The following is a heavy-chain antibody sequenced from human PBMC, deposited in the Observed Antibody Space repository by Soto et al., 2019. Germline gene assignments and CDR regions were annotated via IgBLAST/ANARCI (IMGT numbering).Heavy chain of an antibody. J-gene: IGHJ5*02. CDR3: ARSYGSGSYAYFDP. V-gene: IGHV1-69*01. Sequence: QIHLVQSGAEVKTPGSSVKVSCKASGGGFSSYAINWMRQAPGHGLEWMGGIIPIFTTTNYAQKFQGRVTITADDSTSTAYMELNSLRSDDTAVYFCARSYGSGSYAYFDPWGQGTLVTVSS. CDR1: GGGFSSYA. D-gene: IGHD3-10*01. CDR2: IIPIFTTT.